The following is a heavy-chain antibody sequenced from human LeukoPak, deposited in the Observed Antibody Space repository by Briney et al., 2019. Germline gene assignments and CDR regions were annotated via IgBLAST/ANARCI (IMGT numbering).Heavy chain of an antibody. D-gene: IGHD3-10*01. CDR3: ARQGTGLLWFGELLEPYFDY. J-gene: IGHJ4*02. CDR1: GGSFSGYY. V-gene: IGHV4-34*01. Sequence: SETLSLTCAVYGGSFSGYYWSWIRQPPGKGLEWIGEINHSGSTNYNPYLKSRLTISVDTSKNQFSLMLSSVTAADTAVYYCARQGTGLLWFGELLEPYFDYWGQGTLVTVCS. CDR2: INHSGST.